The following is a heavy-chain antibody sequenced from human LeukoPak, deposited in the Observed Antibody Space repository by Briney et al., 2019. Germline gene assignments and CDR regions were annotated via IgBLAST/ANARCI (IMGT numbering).Heavy chain of an antibody. Sequence: SETLSLTCTVSGGSISSYYWSWIRQPPGKGLEWIGYIYTSGSTNYNPSLKSRVTISVDTSKNQFSLKLSSVTAADTAVYYCARMAPAPYPQLLQLHYMDVRGKRTTVTVPS. CDR3: ARMAPAPYPQLLQLHYMDV. CDR1: GGSISSYY. V-gene: IGHV4-4*09. D-gene: IGHD6-6*01. CDR2: IYTSGST. J-gene: IGHJ6*03.